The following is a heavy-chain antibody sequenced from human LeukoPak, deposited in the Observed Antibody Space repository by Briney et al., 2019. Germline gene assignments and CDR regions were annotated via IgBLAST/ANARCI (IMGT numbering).Heavy chain of an antibody. V-gene: IGHV3-11*01. CDR2: ISSSGSTI. J-gene: IGHJ6*03. CDR1: GFTVSSNY. Sequence: GGSLRLSCAASGFTVSSNYMSWVRQAPGKGLEWVSYISSSGSTIYYADSVKGRFTISRDNAKNSLYLQMNSLRAEDTAVYYCARDKYSSSWYLSPKYYMDVWGKGTTVTISS. D-gene: IGHD6-13*01. CDR3: ARDKYSSSWYLSPKYYMDV.